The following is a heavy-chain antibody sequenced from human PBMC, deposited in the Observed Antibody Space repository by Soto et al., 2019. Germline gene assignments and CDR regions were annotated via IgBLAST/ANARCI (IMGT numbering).Heavy chain of an antibody. V-gene: IGHV4-30-4*01. J-gene: IGHJ5*02. D-gene: IGHD3-9*01. Sequence: PSETLSLTCTVSGGSISSGDYYWGWIRQPPGKGLEWIGYIYYSGSTYYNPSLKSRVTISVDTSKNQFSLKLSSVTAADTAVYYCARGTYDILTGYYQPYNWFDPWGQGTLVTVSS. CDR3: ARGTYDILTGYYQPYNWFDP. CDR1: GGSISSGDYY. CDR2: IYYSGST.